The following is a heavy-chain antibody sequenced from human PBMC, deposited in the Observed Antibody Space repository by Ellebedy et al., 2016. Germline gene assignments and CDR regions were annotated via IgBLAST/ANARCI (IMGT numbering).Heavy chain of an antibody. D-gene: IGHD3-10*01. CDR3: ARGKGLQLWFIYYFDY. CDR2: IDGGSGKT. CDR1: GYTFTGYP. J-gene: IGHJ4*02. Sequence: ASVKVSXKASGYTFTGYPIHWVRQAPGQRFEWMGWIDGGSGKTKYSEKFQGRVTITRDTSASRVYLDLSSLRPEDTAVYYCARGKGLQLWFIYYFDYWGQGTQVTVSS. V-gene: IGHV1-3*01.